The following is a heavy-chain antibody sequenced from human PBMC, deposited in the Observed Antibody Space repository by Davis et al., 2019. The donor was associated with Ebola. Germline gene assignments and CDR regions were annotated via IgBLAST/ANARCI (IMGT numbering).Heavy chain of an antibody. Sequence: GGSLRLSCAASGFTFSGSAMHWVRQASGKGLEWVGRIRSKANSYATAYAASVKGRFTISRDDSKNTAYLQMNSLKTEDTAVYYCAKEGNWNFDYWGQGTLVTVSS. CDR1: GFTFSGSA. V-gene: IGHV3-73*01. D-gene: IGHD1-1*01. CDR3: AKEGNWNFDY. CDR2: IRSKANSYAT. J-gene: IGHJ4*02.